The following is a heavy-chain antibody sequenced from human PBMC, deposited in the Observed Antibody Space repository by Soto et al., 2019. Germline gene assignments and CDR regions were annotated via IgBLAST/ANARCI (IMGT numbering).Heavy chain of an antibody. CDR1: GYSFTSYW. CDR3: ARLAYDFWSGYRPYYYYGMDV. Sequence: GESLKISCKGSGYSFTSYWIGWVRQMPGKGLEWMGIIYPGDSDTRYSPSFQGQVTISADKSISTAYLQWSSLKASDTAMYYCARLAYDFWSGYRPYYYYGMDVWGQGTTVTVS. CDR2: IYPGDSDT. D-gene: IGHD3-3*01. V-gene: IGHV5-51*01. J-gene: IGHJ6*02.